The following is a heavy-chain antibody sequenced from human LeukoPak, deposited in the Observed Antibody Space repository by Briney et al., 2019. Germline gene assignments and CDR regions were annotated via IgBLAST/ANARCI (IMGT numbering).Heavy chain of an antibody. CDR1: GFSFSSYA. CDR2: IFGNGDTT. V-gene: IGHV3-23*01. D-gene: IGHD3-10*01. Sequence: GGSLRLSCAASGFSFSSYAMNWVRQAPGKGLEWVSIIFGNGDTTYYADSVKGRFTVSRDNSKDTLYLQMNDLRPDDTAIYYCAKRNTMVRGGPCFDYWGQGLLVTVSS. J-gene: IGHJ4*02. CDR3: AKRNTMVRGGPCFDY.